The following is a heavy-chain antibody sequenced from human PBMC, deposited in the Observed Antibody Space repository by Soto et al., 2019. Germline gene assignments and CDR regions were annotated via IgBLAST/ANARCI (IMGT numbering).Heavy chain of an antibody. Sequence: GGSLRLSCAASGFTFSSYAMSWVRQAPGKGLEWVSAISGSGGSTYYADSVKGRFTISRDNSKNTLYLQMNSLRAEDTAVYYCANLDRAMVWPFDYWGQGTLVTVSS. CDR3: ANLDRAMVWPFDY. D-gene: IGHD5-18*01. CDR2: ISGSGGST. J-gene: IGHJ4*02. CDR1: GFTFSSYA. V-gene: IGHV3-23*01.